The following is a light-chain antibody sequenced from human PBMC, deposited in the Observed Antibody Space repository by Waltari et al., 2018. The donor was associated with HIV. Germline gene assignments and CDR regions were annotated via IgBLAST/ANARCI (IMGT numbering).Light chain of an antibody. J-gene: IGKJ3*01. CDR2: WAS. V-gene: IGKV4-1*01. CDR1: QSLLNSSNNKNY. CDR3: QQYYSTPFT. Sequence: DIVMTQSPGSLAVSLGERATINCKSSQSLLNSSNNKNYLAWYQQQPGQPPKLPIYWASTGESGVPDRFSGSGSGTEFTLTISSLQAEDVAVYYCQQYYSTPFTFGPGTKVDSK.